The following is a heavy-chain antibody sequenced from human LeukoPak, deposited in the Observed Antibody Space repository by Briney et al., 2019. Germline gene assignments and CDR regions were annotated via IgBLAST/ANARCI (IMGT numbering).Heavy chain of an antibody. V-gene: IGHV3-9*03. J-gene: IGHJ6*03. CDR2: ISWNSGSI. D-gene: IGHD6-13*01. Sequence: RTGGSLRLSCAASGFTFDDYAMHWVRQAPGKGLEWVSGISWNSGSIGYADSVKGRFTISRDNAKNSLYLQMNSLRAEDMALYYCAKDRGSSWSFNYMDVWGKGTTVTVSS. CDR3: AKDRGSSWSFNYMDV. CDR1: GFTFDDYA.